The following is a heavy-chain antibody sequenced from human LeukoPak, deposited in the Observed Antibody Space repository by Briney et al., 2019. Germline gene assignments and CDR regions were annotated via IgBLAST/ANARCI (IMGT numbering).Heavy chain of an antibody. V-gene: IGHV3-64D*09. CDR1: GFTFSSYA. J-gene: IGHJ6*02. Sequence: GGSLRLSCSASGFTFSSYAMHWVRQAPGKGLEYVSAISSNGGSTYYADSVKGRFTISRDNSKNTLYLQMSSLRAEDTAVYYCVKAIGWLGDSYYYGMDVWGQGTTVTVSS. CDR3: VKAIGWLGDSYYYGMDV. CDR2: ISSNGGST. D-gene: IGHD6-19*01.